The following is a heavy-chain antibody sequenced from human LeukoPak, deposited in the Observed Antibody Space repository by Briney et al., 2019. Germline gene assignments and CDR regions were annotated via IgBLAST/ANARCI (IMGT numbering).Heavy chain of an antibody. CDR3: ARHLAEVYSNHYYYYGMDV. CDR1: GYSFTSYW. J-gene: IGHJ6*02. CDR2: IYPGDSDT. Sequence: GESLQISCKGSGYSFTSYWIGWVRQMPGKGLEWMGIIYPGDSDTRYSPSFQGQVTISADKSISTAYLQWSSLKASDTAMYYCARHLAEVYSNHYYYYGMDVWGQGTTVTVSS. D-gene: IGHD4-11*01. V-gene: IGHV5-51*01.